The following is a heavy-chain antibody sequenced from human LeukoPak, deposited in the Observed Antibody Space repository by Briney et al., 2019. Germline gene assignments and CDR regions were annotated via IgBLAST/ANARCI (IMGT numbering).Heavy chain of an antibody. D-gene: IGHD6-13*01. CDR1: GYTFTSYG. CDR3: AKGPSIAAAGGYYYGMDV. J-gene: IGHJ6*02. Sequence: ASVNVSCKASGYTFTSYGISWVRQAPGQGLEWMGWITTYNGNTKYAQKFQGRVTVTTDTSTSTAYMELRSLRSDDTAVYYCAKGPSIAAAGGYYYGMDVWGQGTTVTVSS. V-gene: IGHV1-18*01. CDR2: ITTYNGNT.